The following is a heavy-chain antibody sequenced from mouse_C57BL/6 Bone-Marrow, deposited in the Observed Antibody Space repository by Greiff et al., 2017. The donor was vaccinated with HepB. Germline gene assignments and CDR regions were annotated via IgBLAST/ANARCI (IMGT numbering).Heavy chain of an antibody. Sequence: QVQLQQPGAELVKPGASVKMSCKASGYTFTSYWITWVKQRPGPGLEWIGDIYPGSGSTNYNEKFKSKATLTVDTSSSTAYMQLSSLTSEDSAVYYCAREVATMVTTGGFDYWGQGTTLTVSS. CDR3: AREVATMVTTGGFDY. CDR1: GYTFTSYW. D-gene: IGHD2-2*01. CDR2: IYPGSGST. J-gene: IGHJ2*01. V-gene: IGHV1-55*01.